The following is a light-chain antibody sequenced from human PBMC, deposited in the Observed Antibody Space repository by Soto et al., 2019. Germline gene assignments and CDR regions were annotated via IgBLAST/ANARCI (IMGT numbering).Light chain of an antibody. CDR1: QGIRNP. CDR3: QQVDSYPIT. J-gene: IGKJ5*01. V-gene: IGKV1-9*01. CDR2: LAS. Sequence: IQLTQSPSSLSASVGDRVTITCRASQGIRNPLAWYQQKPGKGPKLLIYLASTLQSGVPSRFSGGGSGTDFTLTISSLQPEDFATYYCQQVDSYPITFGQGTRLEIK.